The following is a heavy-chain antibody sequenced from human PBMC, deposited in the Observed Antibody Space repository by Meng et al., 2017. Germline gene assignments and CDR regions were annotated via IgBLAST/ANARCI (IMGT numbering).Heavy chain of an antibody. D-gene: IGHD6-13*01. Sequence: GGSLRLSCAASGFTFSSYEMNWVRQAPGKGLEWVSYISSSGSTIYYADSVKGRFTISRDNAKNSLYLQMNSLRAEDTAVYYCARAGYSSSGDSKDNWFDPWGQGTLVTVSS. CDR2: ISSSGSTI. V-gene: IGHV3-48*03. J-gene: IGHJ5*02. CDR3: ARAGYSSSGDSKDNWFDP. CDR1: GFTFSSYE.